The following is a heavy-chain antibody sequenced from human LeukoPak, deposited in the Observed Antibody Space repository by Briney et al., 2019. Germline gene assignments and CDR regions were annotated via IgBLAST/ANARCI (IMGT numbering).Heavy chain of an antibody. Sequence: PGGSLRLSCAASGFTFSSYEMNWVRQAPGKGLEWVSYISMIISTIYYTDSVKGRFTITRDNVQNSLYLQMKRLRVEDTAVYYCARGIWFGELSRHWFDPWGQGTLVTVS. D-gene: IGHD3-10*01. CDR2: ISMIISTI. CDR1: GFTFSSYE. CDR3: ARGIWFGELSRHWFDP. J-gene: IGHJ5*02. V-gene: IGHV3-48*03.